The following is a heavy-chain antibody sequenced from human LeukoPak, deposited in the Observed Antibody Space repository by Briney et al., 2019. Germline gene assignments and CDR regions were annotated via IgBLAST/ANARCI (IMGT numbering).Heavy chain of an antibody. CDR3: AKSGSGGYHDYYGHMDA. CDR1: GLSFSNSA. V-gene: IGHV3-23*01. J-gene: IGHJ6*03. CDR2: ISGSGGNR. Sequence: GGSLRLSCAASGLSFSNSAMHWVRRAPGKGLECVSSISGSGGNRFYAGAVNGRVTISRDNSMDTLYLHINGLRVEGTATYYCAKSGSGGYHDYYGHMDAWGKGTTVTVSS. D-gene: IGHD1-26*01.